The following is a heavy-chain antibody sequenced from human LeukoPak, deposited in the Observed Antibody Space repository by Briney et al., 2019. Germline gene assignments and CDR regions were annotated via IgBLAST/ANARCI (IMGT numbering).Heavy chain of an antibody. CDR1: GYTFTGYY. V-gene: IGHV1-46*01. CDR3: ARAPVAGPSHLDY. J-gene: IGHJ4*02. D-gene: IGHD6-19*01. CDR2: INPSGGST. Sequence: ASVKVSCKASGYTFTGYYMHWVRQAPGQGLERMGIINPSGGSTSYAQKFQGRVTMTRDTSTSTVYMELSSLRSEDTAVYYCARAPVAGPSHLDYWGQGTLVTVSS.